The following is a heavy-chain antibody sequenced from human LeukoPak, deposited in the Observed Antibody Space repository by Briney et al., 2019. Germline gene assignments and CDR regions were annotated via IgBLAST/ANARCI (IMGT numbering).Heavy chain of an antibody. Sequence: ASVKVSCKASGYTFTSYDINWVRQATGQGLEWMGWINAYNGNTDYAQRVQGRVTMTTDTSTSTAYMELRSLRSDDTAVYYCARDRHIAAAVYYYYMDVWGKGTPVTVSS. D-gene: IGHD6-13*01. J-gene: IGHJ6*03. V-gene: IGHV1-18*01. CDR3: ARDRHIAAAVYYYYMDV. CDR2: INAYNGNT. CDR1: GYTFTSYD.